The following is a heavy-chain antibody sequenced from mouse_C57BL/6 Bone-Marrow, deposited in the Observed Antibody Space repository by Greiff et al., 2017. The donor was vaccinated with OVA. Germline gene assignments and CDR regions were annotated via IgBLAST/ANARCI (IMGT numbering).Heavy chain of an antibody. J-gene: IGHJ3*01. Sequence: VKLMESGAELVKPGASVKLSCKASGYTFTSYWMHWVKQRPGQGLEWIGMIHPNSGSTNYNEKFKSKATLTVDKSSSTAYMQLSSLTSEDSAVYYCARGAVRRGFAYWGQGTLVTVSA. V-gene: IGHV1-64*01. CDR3: ARGAVRRGFAY. CDR2: IHPNSGST. D-gene: IGHD2-14*01. CDR1: GYTFTSYW.